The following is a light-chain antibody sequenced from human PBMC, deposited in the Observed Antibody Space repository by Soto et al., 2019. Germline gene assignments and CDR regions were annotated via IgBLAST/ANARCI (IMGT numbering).Light chain of an antibody. CDR2: VNSDGSH. Sequence: QPVLTQSPSASASLGASVNLTCSLDRGHNYYAIAWHHQQPERGPRFLMKVNSDGSHSRGDGIPDRFSGSSSGAERYLTISSLQSEDEGDYYCQTWGTGIGVFGGGTKLTVL. CDR3: QTWGTGIGV. J-gene: IGLJ3*02. V-gene: IGLV4-69*01. CDR1: RGHNYYA.